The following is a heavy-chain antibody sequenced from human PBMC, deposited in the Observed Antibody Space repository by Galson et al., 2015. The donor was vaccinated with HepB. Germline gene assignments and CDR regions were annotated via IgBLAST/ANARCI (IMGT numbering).Heavy chain of an antibody. CDR2: ISSNGGST. D-gene: IGHD6-13*01. CDR3: VRSRGIAAAGIDSPFDY. Sequence: SLRLSCAASGFTFSSYAMHWVRQAPGKGLEYVSAISSNGGSTYYADSVKGRFTISRDNSKNTLYLQMSSLRTEDTAVYYCVRSRGIAAAGIDSPFDYWGQGTLVTVSS. J-gene: IGHJ4*02. CDR1: GFTFSSYA. V-gene: IGHV3-64D*06.